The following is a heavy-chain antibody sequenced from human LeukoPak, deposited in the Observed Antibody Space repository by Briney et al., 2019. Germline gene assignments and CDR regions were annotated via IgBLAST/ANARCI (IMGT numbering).Heavy chain of an antibody. V-gene: IGHV3-30*02. CDR2: IRCGGSNK. CDR1: GFTFSSYG. CDR3: AKDLLGYCSGGSCPAGFDY. J-gene: IGHJ4*02. D-gene: IGHD2-15*01. Sequence: PGGSLRLSCAASGFTFSSYGMHWVRQAPGKGLEWVAFIRCGGSNKYYADSVKGRFTISRDNSKNTLYLQMNSLRAEDTAVYYCAKDLLGYCSGGSCPAGFDYWGQGTLVTVSS.